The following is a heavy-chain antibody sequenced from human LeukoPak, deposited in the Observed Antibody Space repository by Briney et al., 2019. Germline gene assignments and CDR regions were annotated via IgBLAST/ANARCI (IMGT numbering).Heavy chain of an antibody. J-gene: IGHJ4*02. CDR3: ARGGCSSTSCYSLSYYFDY. Sequence: SETLSLTCTVSGGSISSSRYYWGWIRQPPGKGLEWIGEINHSGSTNYNPSLKSRVTISVDTSKNQFSLKLSSVTAADTAVYYCARGGCSSTSCYSLSYYFDYWGQGTLVTVSS. V-gene: IGHV4-39*07. CDR2: INHSGST. CDR1: GGSISSSRYY. D-gene: IGHD2-2*02.